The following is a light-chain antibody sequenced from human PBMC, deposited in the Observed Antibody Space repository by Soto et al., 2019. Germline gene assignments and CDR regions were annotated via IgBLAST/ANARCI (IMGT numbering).Light chain of an antibody. Sequence: QSALTQPASVSGSPGQSITISCTGTSSDVGGYNYVSWYQQHPGKAPKLMIYDVSNRSSGVSNRFSGSKSGNTASLTISGLQAEDEADYYCSSYTSSSTLWVFGTGTKLTVL. CDR3: SSYTSSSTLWV. CDR2: DVS. J-gene: IGLJ1*01. CDR1: SSDVGGYNY. V-gene: IGLV2-14*01.